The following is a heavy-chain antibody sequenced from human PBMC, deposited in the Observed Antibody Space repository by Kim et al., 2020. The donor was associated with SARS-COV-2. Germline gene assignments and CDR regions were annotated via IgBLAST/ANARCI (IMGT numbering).Heavy chain of an antibody. D-gene: IGHD3-10*01. Sequence: GGSLRLSCAASGFILNDCAMSWVRQTPGEGLEWLSTINVGNDYTLYADSVKGRFTISRDDSQNTLHLQMITLRADDTAMYYCARLRSGGTTHLFWGQGTLVTVSS. V-gene: IGHV3-23*01. CDR1: GFILNDCA. CDR3: ARLRSGGTTHLF. J-gene: IGHJ4*02. CDR2: INVGNDYT.